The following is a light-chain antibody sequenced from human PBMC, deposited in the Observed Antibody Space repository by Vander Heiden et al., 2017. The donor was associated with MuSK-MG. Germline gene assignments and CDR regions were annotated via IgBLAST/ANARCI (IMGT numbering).Light chain of an antibody. J-gene: IGLJ3*02. CDR3: AAGDGSRNCWV. CDR1: RSNLGNNA. Sequence: SVLTPPPPVSAAPRQRVTLSCSGSRSNLGNNAVSWYQQLPAKAPNLLIYYDDRRPAGVADRFSGSKSGTSSSLTISGLQAEDEADYYCAAGDGSRNCWVFGGGTKLTVL. V-gene: IGLV1-36*01. CDR2: YDD.